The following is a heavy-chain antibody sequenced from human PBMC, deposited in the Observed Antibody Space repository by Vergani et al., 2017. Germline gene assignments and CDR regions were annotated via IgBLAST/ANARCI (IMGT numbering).Heavy chain of an antibody. CDR3: AKGPRYYYGSGISYNNWNNP. CDR2: ISGDGANI. D-gene: IGHD3-10*01. V-gene: IGHV3-23*01. J-gene: IGHJ5*02. Sequence: EVQLLESGGGLVQPGGSLRLSCAASGFAFSSFGMSWVRQAPGKGLEGVSGISGDGANIYYADSVKGRFTISRDNSKSKLFLQMRNLRADDTAVYYCAKGPRYYYGSGISYNNWNNPWGQGTLVTVSS. CDR1: GFAFSSFG.